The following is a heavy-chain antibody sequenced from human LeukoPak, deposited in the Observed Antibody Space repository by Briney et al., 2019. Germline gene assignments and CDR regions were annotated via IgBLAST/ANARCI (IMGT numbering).Heavy chain of an antibody. J-gene: IGHJ5*02. CDR1: GFTFDDYA. D-gene: IGHD3-10*01. Sequence: PGRSLRLSCAASGFTFDDYAMHWVRQAPGKGLEWVSGISWNSGSIGYADSVKGRFTISRDNAKNSLYLQMNSLRAEDTALYYCAKAPIYGSGRYLRPNWFDPWGQGTLVTVSS. V-gene: IGHV3-9*01. CDR3: AKAPIYGSGRYLRPNWFDP. CDR2: ISWNSGSI.